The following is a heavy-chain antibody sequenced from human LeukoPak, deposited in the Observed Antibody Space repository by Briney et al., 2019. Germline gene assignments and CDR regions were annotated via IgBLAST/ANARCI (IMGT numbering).Heavy chain of an antibody. Sequence: SQTLSLTCTVSGGSISSGSYYWSWIRQPAGKGLEWIGRIYTSGSTNYNPSLKSRVTISVDTSKTQFSLKLSSVTAADTAVYYCARDRGKYYYDSSGYYPFDCWGQGTLVTVSS. V-gene: IGHV4-61*02. CDR3: ARDRGKYYYDSSGYYPFDC. D-gene: IGHD3-22*01. CDR1: GGSISSGSYY. CDR2: IYTSGST. J-gene: IGHJ4*02.